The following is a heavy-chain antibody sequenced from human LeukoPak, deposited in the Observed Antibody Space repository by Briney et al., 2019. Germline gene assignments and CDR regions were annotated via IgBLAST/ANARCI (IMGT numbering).Heavy chain of an antibody. Sequence: ASVKVSCKASGGTFSSYDINWVRQATGQGLEWMGWMNPNSGNTGYAQKFQGRVTITRNTSISTAYMELSSLRSEDTAVYYCARDVGAQGWFDPWGQGTLVTVSS. CDR3: ARDVGAQGWFDP. CDR2: MNPNSGNT. J-gene: IGHJ5*02. D-gene: IGHD1-26*01. V-gene: IGHV1-8*03. CDR1: GGTFSSYD.